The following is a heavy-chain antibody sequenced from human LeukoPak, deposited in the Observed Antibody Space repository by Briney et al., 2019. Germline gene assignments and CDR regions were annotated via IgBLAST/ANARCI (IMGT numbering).Heavy chain of an antibody. V-gene: IGHV3-23*01. Sequence: GGSLRLSCSASGFTFTSYAMTWVRQAPGKGLEWVSAISGSGGSTYYADSVKGRFTISRDNSKNTLYLQMNSLRAEDTAVYYCAKGPVRNTLSGEDYWGQGTLVTVSS. J-gene: IGHJ4*02. D-gene: IGHD3-10*01. CDR3: AKGPVRNTLSGEDY. CDR1: GFTFTSYA. CDR2: ISGSGGST.